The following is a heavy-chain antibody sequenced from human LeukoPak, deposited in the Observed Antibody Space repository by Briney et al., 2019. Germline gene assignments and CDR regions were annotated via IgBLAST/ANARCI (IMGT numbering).Heavy chain of an antibody. D-gene: IGHD2-15*01. V-gene: IGHV1-69*06. CDR3: ARMRRLGYCSGGSCSYDAFDI. J-gene: IGHJ3*02. CDR1: ACTFTSYA. Sequence: SVKLSCKSSACTFTSYAISWVRQAPGQGLEWMGGIIPIFGTANYAQKFQGRVTITADKSTSTAYMELSSLRSEDTAVYYCARMRRLGYCSGGSCSYDAFDIWGQGTMVTVSS. CDR2: IIPIFGTA.